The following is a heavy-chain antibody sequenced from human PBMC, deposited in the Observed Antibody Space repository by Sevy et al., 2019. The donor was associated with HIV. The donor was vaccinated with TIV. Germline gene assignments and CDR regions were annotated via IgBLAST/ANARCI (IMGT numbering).Heavy chain of an antibody. D-gene: IGHD3-10*01. CDR3: AKDGPPYYTSGSYMYYFDY. CDR1: GFTFSSYA. CDR2: ISGSGGST. V-gene: IGHV3-23*01. J-gene: IGHJ4*02. Sequence: GGSLRLSCAASGFTFSSYAMSWVRQAPGKGLEWVSAISGSGGSTYYADSVKGRFTISRDSSKNTLYLQMNSLRGGDTAVYYCAKDGPPYYTSGSYMYYFDYWGQGALVTVSS.